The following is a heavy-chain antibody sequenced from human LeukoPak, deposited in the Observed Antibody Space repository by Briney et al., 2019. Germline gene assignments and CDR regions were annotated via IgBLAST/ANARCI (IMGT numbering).Heavy chain of an antibody. V-gene: IGHV1-18*01. Sequence: ASVMVSCKASGYTFTSSGISWVRQAPGQGLEWMGWISAYNGNTNYAQKLQGRVTMTTDTSTSTAYMELRSLRSDDTAEYYCARDTPPSPWSIQYYYYGMDVSGQGTTVTVSS. CDR3: ARDTPPSPWSIQYYYYGMDV. J-gene: IGHJ6*02. D-gene: IGHD2-15*01. CDR1: GYTFTSSG. CDR2: ISAYNGNT.